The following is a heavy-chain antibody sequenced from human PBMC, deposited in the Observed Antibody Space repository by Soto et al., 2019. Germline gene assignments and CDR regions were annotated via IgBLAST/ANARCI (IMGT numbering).Heavy chain of an antibody. V-gene: IGHV1-69*06. Sequence: SVKVSCKXSGGTFSSYAISWVRQAPGQGLEWMGGIIPIFGTANYAQKFQGRVTITADKSTSTAYMELSSLRSEDTAVYYCAEAVVVTAHDAFDIWGQGTMVTVSS. J-gene: IGHJ3*02. CDR3: AEAVVVTAHDAFDI. D-gene: IGHD2-21*02. CDR1: GGTFSSYA. CDR2: IIPIFGTA.